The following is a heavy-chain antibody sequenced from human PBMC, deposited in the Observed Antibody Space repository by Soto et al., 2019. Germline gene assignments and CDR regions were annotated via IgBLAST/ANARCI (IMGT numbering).Heavy chain of an antibody. CDR1: GGTFSSYA. Sequence: SVKGSCKASGGTFSSYAISWVRQAPGQGLEWMGGIIPIFGKENYEQKFQGRVTITADESTSTAYMELSSLRSEDTAVYYRARGLRETAMDLYGMDVRGQGNTVTVYS. CDR3: ARGLRETAMDLYGMDV. J-gene: IGHJ6*02. D-gene: IGHD5-18*01. V-gene: IGHV1-69*13. CDR2: IIPIFGKE.